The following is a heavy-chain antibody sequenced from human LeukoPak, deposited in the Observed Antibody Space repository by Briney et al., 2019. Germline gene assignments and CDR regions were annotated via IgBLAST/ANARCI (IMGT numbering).Heavy chain of an antibody. CDR3: AKDLQVAVTPRDFDY. CDR2: ISGGGSST. CDR1: GFTFSIYA. J-gene: IGHJ4*02. D-gene: IGHD6-19*01. V-gene: IGHV3-23*01. Sequence: PGGSLRLSCVASGFTFSIYAMSWVRQAPGRGLEWVSPISGGGSSTYYADSVKGRFTISRDNSKNTLYLQMNSLRAEDTAVYYCAKDLQVAVTPRDFDYWGQGTLVTVSS.